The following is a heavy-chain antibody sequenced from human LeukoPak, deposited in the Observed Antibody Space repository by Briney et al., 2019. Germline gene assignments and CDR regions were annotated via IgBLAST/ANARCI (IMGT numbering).Heavy chain of an antibody. CDR2: IYYTGST. D-gene: IGHD3-22*01. CDR3: ARSAFYSPFDY. J-gene: IGHJ4*02. Sequence: KASETLSLTCTVSGGSIRSYYWSWIRQPPGKGLEWIGYIYYTGSTNYNPTLKSRVTISVDTSKNQFSLKLSSVTAADTAVYYCARSAFYSPFDYWGQGTLVTVSS. V-gene: IGHV4-59*08. CDR1: GGSIRSYY.